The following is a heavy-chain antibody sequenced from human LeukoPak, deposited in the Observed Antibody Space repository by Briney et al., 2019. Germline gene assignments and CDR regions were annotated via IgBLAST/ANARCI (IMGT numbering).Heavy chain of an antibody. CDR3: AKDIDDDYYGSGSTFDY. Sequence: GSLRLSCAASGFTFSSYGMHWVRQAPGKGLEWVAFIRYDGSNKYYADSVKGRFTISRDNSKNTLYLQMNSLRAEDTAVYYCAKDIDDDYYGSGSTFDYWGQGTLVTVSS. D-gene: IGHD3-10*01. CDR1: GFTFSSYG. V-gene: IGHV3-30*02. J-gene: IGHJ4*02. CDR2: IRYDGSNK.